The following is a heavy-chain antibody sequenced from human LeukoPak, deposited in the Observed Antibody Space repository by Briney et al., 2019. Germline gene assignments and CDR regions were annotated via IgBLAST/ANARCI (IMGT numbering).Heavy chain of an antibody. D-gene: IGHD4/OR15-4a*01. CDR3: ARDHKVLSGFYYYYYGMDV. CDR2: IWYDGSNK. CDR1: GFTFSSYA. J-gene: IGHJ6*02. V-gene: IGHV3-33*08. Sequence: GGSLRLSCAASGFTFSSYAMSWVRQAPGKGLEWVAVIWYDGSNKYYADSVKGRFTISRDNSKNTLYLQMNSLRAEDTAVYYCARDHKVLSGFYYYYYGMDVWGQGTTVTVSS.